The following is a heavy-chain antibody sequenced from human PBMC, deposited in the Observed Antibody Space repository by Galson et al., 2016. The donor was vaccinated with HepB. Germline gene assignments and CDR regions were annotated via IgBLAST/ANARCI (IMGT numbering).Heavy chain of an antibody. V-gene: IGHV3-15*07. CDR2: SKSKNDGGAI. J-gene: IGHJ4*02. CDR3: ATLGFCGTTTCNF. Sequence: SLRLSCAVSGFTFNNAWMNWVRQAPGKGLEWVGRSKSKNDGGAIDYAAPVEGRFTISRDDSRNSVYLQMDSLRADGTAVYFCATLGFCGTTTCNFWGQGTLVTVSS. D-gene: IGHD2-2*01. CDR1: GFTFNNAW.